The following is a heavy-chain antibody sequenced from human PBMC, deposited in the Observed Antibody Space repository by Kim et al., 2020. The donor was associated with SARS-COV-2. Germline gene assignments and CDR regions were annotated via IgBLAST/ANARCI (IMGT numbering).Heavy chain of an antibody. CDR2: ISGNGVST. CDR1: GFTFSNNA. Sequence: GGSLRLSCATSGFTFSNNAMGWVRQAPGKGPEWVSSISGNGVSTFYADSVRGRFTISRDIPRSTLYLEMNSLRGEDTALYHCAKDVWGYNGMDVWGQGTTVTVSS. D-gene: IGHD3-16*02. J-gene: IGHJ6*02. V-gene: IGHV3-23*01. CDR3: AKDVWGYNGMDV.